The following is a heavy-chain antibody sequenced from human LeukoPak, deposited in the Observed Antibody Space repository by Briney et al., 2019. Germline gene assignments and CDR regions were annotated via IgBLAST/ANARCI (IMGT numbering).Heavy chain of an antibody. Sequence: SETLSLTCTVSGGSISSYYWSWIRQPAGKGLEWIGRIYTSGSTNYNPSLKSRVTMSVDTSKNQFSMKLSSVTAADTAVYYCARVHYYDSSGLDAFVIWGQGTMVTVSS. CDR2: IYTSGST. V-gene: IGHV4-4*07. D-gene: IGHD3-22*01. CDR1: GGSISSYY. CDR3: ARVHYYDSSGLDAFVI. J-gene: IGHJ3*02.